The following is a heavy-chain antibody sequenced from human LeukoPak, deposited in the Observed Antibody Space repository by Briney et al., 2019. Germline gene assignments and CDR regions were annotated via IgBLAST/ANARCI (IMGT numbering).Heavy chain of an antibody. CDR2: ISYDGSKN. Sequence: GGSLRLSCAASGFTFSSYAMHWVRQAPGKGLEWVAVISYDGSKNYYADSVKGRFTISRDNSKNTLYLQMNGLRTADTAVYYCASRNLPYSSDWYYFDYWGQGTLVTVSS. D-gene: IGHD6-13*01. J-gene: IGHJ4*02. CDR3: ASRNLPYSSDWYYFDY. V-gene: IGHV3-30*04. CDR1: GFTFSSYA.